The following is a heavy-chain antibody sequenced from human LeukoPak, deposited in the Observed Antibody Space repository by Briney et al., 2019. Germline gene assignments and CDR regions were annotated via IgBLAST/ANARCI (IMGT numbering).Heavy chain of an antibody. CDR3: ANRLWDGSYHTPGGATRLPYFDP. CDR2: IYWDDDK. CDR1: GFSLTSSGVG. J-gene: IGHJ5*02. V-gene: IGHV2-5*02. Sequence: SGPTLVKPTQTLTLTCTFSGFSLTSSGVGVGWIRQPPGAALEWLALIYWDDDKHYSPSLKTRLSITKDTSNNRVVLTMTNVDPWDTGTKYRANRLWDGSYHTPGGATRLPYFDPWGPGIRVTVSS. D-gene: IGHD3-16*01.